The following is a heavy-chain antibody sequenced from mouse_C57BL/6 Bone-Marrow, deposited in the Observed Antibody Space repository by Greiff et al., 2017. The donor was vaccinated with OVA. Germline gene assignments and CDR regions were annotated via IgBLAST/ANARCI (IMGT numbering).Heavy chain of an antibody. D-gene: IGHD1-1*01. J-gene: IGHJ3*01. Sequence: VQLQQSGAELVKPGASVKLSCKASGYTFTEYTIHWVKQRSGQGLEWIGWIYPGSGSLKYNEQFKDKATLPAEKSSSTVYMELSRLTSEDSAVYFCARHEGTAVVAPFAYWGQGTLVTVSA. CDR3: ARHEGTAVVAPFAY. V-gene: IGHV1-62-2*01. CDR1: GYTFTEYT. CDR2: IYPGSGSL.